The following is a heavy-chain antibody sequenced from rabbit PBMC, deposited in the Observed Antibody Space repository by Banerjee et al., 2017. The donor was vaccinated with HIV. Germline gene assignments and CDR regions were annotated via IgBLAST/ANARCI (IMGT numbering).Heavy chain of an antibody. V-gene: IGHV1S45*01. J-gene: IGHJ4*01. CDR2: IVPDSAGT. D-gene: IGHD4-1*01. CDR3: ARDLAGVIGWNFSL. Sequence: QEQLVESGGGLVTPGGTLTLTCTASGSDISSYSISWVRQAPGKGLEWIACIVPDSAGTDYARWAKGRFTISKTSSTTVTLQMTSLTAADTATYFCARDLAGVIGWNFSLWGQGTLVTVS. CDR1: GSDISSYS.